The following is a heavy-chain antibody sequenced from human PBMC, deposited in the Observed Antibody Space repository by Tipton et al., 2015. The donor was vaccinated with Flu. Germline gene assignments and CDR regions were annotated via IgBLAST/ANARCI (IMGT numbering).Heavy chain of an antibody. D-gene: IGHD6-25*01. CDR3: ARNNDPEQRLAVGGVLDP. J-gene: IGHJ5*02. CDR2: IRYDGSNK. Sequence: TLSLTCAASGFTFSSYGMHWVRQAPGKGLEWVAFIRYDGSNKYYADSVKGRFTVSRDNSKDTLALQMNSLRAEDTAVYFCARNNDPEQRLAVGGVLDPWGQGTLVTVSS. CDR1: GFTFSSYG. V-gene: IGHV3-30*02.